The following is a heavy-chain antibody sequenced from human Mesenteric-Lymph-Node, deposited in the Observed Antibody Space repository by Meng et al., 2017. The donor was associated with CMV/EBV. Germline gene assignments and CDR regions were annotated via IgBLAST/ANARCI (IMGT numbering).Heavy chain of an antibody. CDR2: INHSGST. D-gene: IGHD3-9*01. CDR1: GGSFSGYY. Sequence: QVQLPQRGAGRVKASGTLSVTCAFYGGSFSGYYWNWIRQSPEKGLEWIGEINHSGSTTYNPSFTSRIIISVDTSTNQISLNMSSVTAADTAVYYCARGSSYDILTGYFDYWGQGALVTVSS. J-gene: IGHJ4*02. V-gene: IGHV4-34*01. CDR3: ARGSSYDILTGYFDY.